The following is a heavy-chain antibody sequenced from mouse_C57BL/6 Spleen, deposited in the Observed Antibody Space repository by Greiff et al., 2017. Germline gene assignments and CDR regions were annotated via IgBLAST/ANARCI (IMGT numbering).Heavy chain of an antibody. D-gene: IGHD2-4*01. CDR3: ARRGYDYDVGAMDY. Sequence: EVQRVESGGGLVKPGGSLKLSCAASGFTFSSYTMSWVRQTPEKRLEWVATISGGGGNTYYPDSVKGRFTISRDNAKNTLYLQMSSLRSEDTALYYCARRGYDYDVGAMDYWGQGTSVTVSS. V-gene: IGHV5-9*01. CDR1: GFTFSSYT. J-gene: IGHJ4*01. CDR2: ISGGGGNT.